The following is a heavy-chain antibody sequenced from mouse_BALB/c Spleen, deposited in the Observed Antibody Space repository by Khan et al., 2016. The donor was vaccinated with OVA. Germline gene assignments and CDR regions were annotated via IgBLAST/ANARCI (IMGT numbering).Heavy chain of an antibody. CDR2: INPDSSTI. V-gene: IGHV4-1*02. Sequence: EVKLLESGGGLVQPGGSLKLSCAASGFDFSRYWMSWVRQAPGKGLEWIGEINPDSSTINYTPSLKDKFILSRDNAKNTLYLKMSKVRSEDTAVYYCVRRGYYGNYDWYFDVWGAGTTVTVSS. CDR3: VRRGYYGNYDWYFDV. J-gene: IGHJ1*01. D-gene: IGHD2-1*01. CDR1: GFDFSRYW.